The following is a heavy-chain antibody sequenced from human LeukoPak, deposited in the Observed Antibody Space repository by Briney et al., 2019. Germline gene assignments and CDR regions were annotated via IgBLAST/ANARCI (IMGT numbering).Heavy chain of an antibody. CDR2: IYHSGST. CDR1: GGSFSGYY. J-gene: IGHJ4*02. Sequence: SETLSLTCAVYGGSFSGYYWSWIRQPPGKGLEWIGEIYHSGSTNYNLSLKSRVTISVDKSKNQFSLKLSSVTAADTAVYYCASSPYYDFWSGYTNWGQGTLVTVSS. CDR3: ASSPYYDFWSGYTN. V-gene: IGHV4-34*01. D-gene: IGHD3-3*01.